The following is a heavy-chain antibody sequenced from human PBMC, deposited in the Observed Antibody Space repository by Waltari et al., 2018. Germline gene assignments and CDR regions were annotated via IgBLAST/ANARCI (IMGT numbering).Heavy chain of an antibody. V-gene: IGHV3-23*01. CDR1: GFTFSSYD. D-gene: IGHD1-26*01. J-gene: IGHJ5*02. CDR3: AKGPATRTNWFDP. CDR2: AGVSGGNT. Sequence: EVQLLESGGGLEQPGGSLRLSCVASGFTFSSYDMSWVRQAPGKGLEWVSGAGVSGGNTYYADSVKGRFTISRDDSKNTLYLQMNSLRVEDTAVYYCAKGPATRTNWFDPWGQGTLVTVSS.